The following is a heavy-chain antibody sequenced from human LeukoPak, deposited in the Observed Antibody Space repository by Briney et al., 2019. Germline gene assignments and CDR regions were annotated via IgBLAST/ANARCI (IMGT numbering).Heavy chain of an antibody. V-gene: IGHV3-9*01. CDR3: ARDLLGS. J-gene: IGHJ5*02. Sequence: PGGSLRLSCAASGFTFDDYAMHWVRQAPGKGLEWVSGINWNGDSVNYADSVKGRFTISRDNAKNSLYLRMGSLRAEDTALYYCARDLLGSWGQGTLVTVSS. CDR1: GFTFDDYA. CDR2: INWNGDSV.